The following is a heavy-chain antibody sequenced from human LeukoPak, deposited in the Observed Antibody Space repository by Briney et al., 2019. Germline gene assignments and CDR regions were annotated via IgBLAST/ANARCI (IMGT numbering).Heavy chain of an antibody. Sequence: PSETLSLTCTVSGGSISSYYWSWIRQPPGKGLEWIGYIYYSGSTNYNPSLKSRVTISVDTSKNQFSLKLSSVTAADTAVYYCASASYWSDAFDIWGQGTMVTVSS. CDR2: IYYSGST. D-gene: IGHD2-8*02. CDR1: GGSISSYY. V-gene: IGHV4-59*01. J-gene: IGHJ3*02. CDR3: ASASYWSDAFDI.